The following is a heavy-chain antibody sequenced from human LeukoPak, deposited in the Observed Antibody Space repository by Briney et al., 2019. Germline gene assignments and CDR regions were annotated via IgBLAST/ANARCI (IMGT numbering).Heavy chain of an antibody. CDR3: AGRLWRRDGYNLSAFDI. Sequence: SETLSLTCTVSGGSISSYYWSWIRKPPGKGLEWIGYIYYSGSTNYNPSLKSRVTISVDTSKNQFSLKLSSVTAADTAVYYCAGRLWRRDGYNLSAFDIWGQGTMVTVSS. CDR1: GGSISSYY. J-gene: IGHJ3*02. CDR2: IYYSGST. V-gene: IGHV4-59*01. D-gene: IGHD5-24*01.